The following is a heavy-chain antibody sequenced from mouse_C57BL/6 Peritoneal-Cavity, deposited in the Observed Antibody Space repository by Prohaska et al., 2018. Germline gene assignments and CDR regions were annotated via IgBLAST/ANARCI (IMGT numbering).Heavy chain of an antibody. V-gene: IGHV1-76*01. Sequence: QVQLKQSGAELVRPGASVKLSCKASGYTFPDYYINWVKQRPGQGLEWIARIYPGSGNTYYNEKFKGKATLTAEKSSSTAYMQLSSLTSEDSAVYFCARGASLFDYWGQGTTLTVSP. CDR3: ARGASLFDY. CDR1: GYTFPDYY. J-gene: IGHJ2*01. CDR2: IYPGSGNT.